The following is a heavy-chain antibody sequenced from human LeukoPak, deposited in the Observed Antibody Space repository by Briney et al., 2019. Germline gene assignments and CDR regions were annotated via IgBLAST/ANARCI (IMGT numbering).Heavy chain of an antibody. V-gene: IGHV3-23*01. CDR1: AFTLSNYA. D-gene: IGHD4-23*01. J-gene: IGHJ4*02. CDR2: ISASGGST. CDR3: ARGHTTVVMGGFDY. Sequence: GGSLRLSCAASAFTLSNYAMSWVRQAPGKGLEWVSSISASGGSTYYADSVKGRFTISRDNSKNTLYLQMNSLRAEDTAVYYCARGHTTVVMGGFDYWGQGTLVTVSS.